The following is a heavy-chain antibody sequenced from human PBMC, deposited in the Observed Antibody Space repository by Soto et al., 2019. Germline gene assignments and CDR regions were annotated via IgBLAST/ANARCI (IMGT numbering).Heavy chain of an antibody. D-gene: IGHD2-2*01. J-gene: IGHJ6*02. Sequence: GESLKISRKGSGYSFTSYWIGWVRQMPGKGLEWVGIIYPGDSDTRYSPSFQGQVTISADKSISTAYLQWSSLKASDTAMYYCSRLSQNYCSSTSCSYYYYYGMDVWGQGTTVTVSS. CDR3: SRLSQNYCSSTSCSYYYYYGMDV. V-gene: IGHV5-51*01. CDR2: IYPGDSDT. CDR1: GYSFTSYW.